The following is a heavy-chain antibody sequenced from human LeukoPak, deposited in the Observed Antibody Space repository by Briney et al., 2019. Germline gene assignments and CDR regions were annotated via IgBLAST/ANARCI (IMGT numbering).Heavy chain of an antibody. CDR1: GFSFSDYY. CDR3: ARLYGGYSFDAFDI. CDR2: ISGSGSTI. J-gene: IGHJ3*02. V-gene: IGHV3-11*04. D-gene: IGHD5-18*01. Sequence: GGSLRLSCIASGFSFSDYYMSWIRQAPGKGLQWLSYISGSGSTIYYADSVKGRFTISRDNARNSLYLQMNSLRAEDTAVYYCARLYGGYSFDAFDIWGQGTMVTASS.